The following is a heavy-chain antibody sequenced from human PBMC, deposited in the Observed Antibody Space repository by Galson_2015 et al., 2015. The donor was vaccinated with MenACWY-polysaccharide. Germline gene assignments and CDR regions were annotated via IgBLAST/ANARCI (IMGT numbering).Heavy chain of an antibody. D-gene: IGHD1-26*01. CDR2: MNPNSGNT. CDR3: ARLWELLDPADY. J-gene: IGHJ4*02. CDR1: GYTFTSYA. Sequence: CKASGYTFTSYAINWVRQATGLGLEWMGWMNPNSGNTGYAQKFQGRVTMTRNTSISTAYMELSSLRSEDTAVYYCARLWELLDPADYWGQGTLVTVSS. V-gene: IGHV1-8*01.